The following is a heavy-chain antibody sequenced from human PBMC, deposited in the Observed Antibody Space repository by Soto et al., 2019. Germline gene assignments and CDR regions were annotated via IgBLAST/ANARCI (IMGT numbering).Heavy chain of an antibody. CDR2: IYYSGST. V-gene: IGHV4-59*12. CDR1: GGSISSYY. Sequence: AETLSLTCTVSGGSISSYYWSWIRQPPGKGLEWIGAIYYSGSTNYNPSLKSPVAISVDTSKNPFSLKLSSVTAADTAVYYCARDATRFNWFDXWGQGTGVTVSX. CDR3: ARDATRFNWFDX. J-gene: IGHJ5*02.